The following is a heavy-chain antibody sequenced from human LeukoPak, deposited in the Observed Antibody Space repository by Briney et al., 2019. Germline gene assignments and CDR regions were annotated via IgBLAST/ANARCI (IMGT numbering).Heavy chain of an antibody. V-gene: IGHV3-30-3*01. CDR3: ARARLEWLLFDY. CDR1: GFTFSSYA. J-gene: IGHJ4*02. Sequence: GGSLRLFCATSGFTFSSYAMHWVRQAPGKGLEWVAVISYDGSNKYYADSVKGRFTISRDNSKNTLYLQMNSLRAEDTAVYYCARARLEWLLFDYWGQGTLVTVSS. CDR2: ISYDGSNK. D-gene: IGHD3-3*01.